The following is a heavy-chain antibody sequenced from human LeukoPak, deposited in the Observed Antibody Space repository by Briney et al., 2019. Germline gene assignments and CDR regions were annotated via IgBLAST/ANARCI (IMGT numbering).Heavy chain of an antibody. Sequence: KSGGSLRLSCAASGFTFSDYYMSWIRQAPGKGLEWVSYISSGGRTIYYADSVKGRFTISRDNAKNSLYLQMNSLRAEDTAVYYCARGVNSGSYYFDYWGQGTLVTVSS. J-gene: IGHJ4*02. D-gene: IGHD1-26*01. V-gene: IGHV3-11*04. CDR3: ARGVNSGSYYFDY. CDR2: ISSGGRTI. CDR1: GFTFSDYY.